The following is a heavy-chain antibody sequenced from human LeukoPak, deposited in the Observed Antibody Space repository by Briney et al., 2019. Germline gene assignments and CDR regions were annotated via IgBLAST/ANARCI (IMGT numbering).Heavy chain of an antibody. CDR3: ARERQYYDFWSGYYYSGAWYFDY. CDR2: IYYSGST. CDR1: GGSISSYY. D-gene: IGHD3-3*01. Sequence: PSETLSLTCTVSGGSISSYYWSWIRQPPGKGLEWIGYIYYSGSTNYDPSLKSRVTISVDTSKNQFSLKLSSVTAADTAVYYCARERQYYDFWSGYYYSGAWYFDYWGQGTLVTVSS. V-gene: IGHV4-59*01. J-gene: IGHJ4*02.